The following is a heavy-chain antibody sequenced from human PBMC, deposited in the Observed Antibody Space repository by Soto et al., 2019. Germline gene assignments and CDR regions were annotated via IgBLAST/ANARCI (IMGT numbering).Heavy chain of an antibody. CDR2: ISYSGNT. D-gene: IGHD2-2*01. J-gene: IGHJ4*02. V-gene: IGHV4-39*01. CDR3: ASRKREENCSSNSCFVKH. Sequence: QSQLQESGPGLVKPSETLSLTCTVSGGSISSSSYYWGWIRQPPGKGLEWIASISYSGNTYYNPSLKSPVTISVSTSKNQFSLKLNSVTAADTAVYYCASRKREENCSSNSCFVKHWGQGTLVTVSS. CDR1: GGSISSSSYY.